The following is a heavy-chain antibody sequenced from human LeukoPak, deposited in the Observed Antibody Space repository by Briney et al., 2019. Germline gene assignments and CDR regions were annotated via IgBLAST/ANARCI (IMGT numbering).Heavy chain of an antibody. Sequence: GSLRLSCAASGFTFSSYSMNWVRQAPGKGLEWVSSISSSSSYIYYADSVKGRFTISRDNAKNSLYLQMNSLRAEDTAVYYCARDLGRITMVRGASDYWGQGTLVTVSS. V-gene: IGHV3-21*01. CDR2: ISSSSSYI. CDR3: ARDLGRITMVRGASDY. D-gene: IGHD3-10*01. CDR1: GFTFSSYS. J-gene: IGHJ4*02.